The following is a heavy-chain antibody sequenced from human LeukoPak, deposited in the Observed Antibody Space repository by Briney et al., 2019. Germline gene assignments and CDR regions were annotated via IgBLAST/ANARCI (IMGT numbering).Heavy chain of an antibody. D-gene: IGHD6-19*01. CDR1: GFTFSSYA. J-gene: IGHJ4*02. Sequence: QPGRSLRLSCAASGFTFSSYAMHWVRQAPGKGLEWVAVISYDGSNKYYADSVKGRFTISRDNSKNTLYLQMNSLRAEDTAVYYCAKVGQPGYSSGWFPFDYWGQGTLVTVSS. CDR2: ISYDGSNK. CDR3: AKVGQPGYSSGWFPFDY. V-gene: IGHV3-30-3*01.